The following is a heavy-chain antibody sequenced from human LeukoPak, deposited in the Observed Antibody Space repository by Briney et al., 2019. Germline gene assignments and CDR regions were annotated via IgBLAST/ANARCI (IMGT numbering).Heavy chain of an antibody. CDR1: GGSFSGYY. V-gene: IGHV4-34*01. Sequence: PSETLSLTCAVYGGSFSGYYWSWIRQPPGKGLEWIGEINHSGSTNYNPSLKSRVTISVDTSKNQFSLKLSSVTAADTAVYYCARAGYCSGGSSGEGFDYWGQGTLVTVSS. CDR2: INHSGST. J-gene: IGHJ4*02. D-gene: IGHD2-15*01. CDR3: ARAGYCSGGSSGEGFDY.